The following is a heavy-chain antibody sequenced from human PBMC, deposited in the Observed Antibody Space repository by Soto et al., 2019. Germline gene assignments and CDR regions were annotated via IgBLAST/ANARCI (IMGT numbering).Heavy chain of an antibody. CDR1: GGTFSSYA. CDR3: ARVSSTGIDYGDYNPYWYFDL. Sequence: QVQLVQSGAEVKKPGSSVKVSCKASGGTFSSYAISWVRQAPGQGLECMGGITPLFGTANYAQKFQGRVTITADESTSTAYMVRSSLRSEDTAVYYCARVSSTGIDYGDYNPYWYFDLWGRGTLVTVSS. V-gene: IGHV1-69*01. D-gene: IGHD4-17*01. J-gene: IGHJ2*01. CDR2: ITPLFGTA.